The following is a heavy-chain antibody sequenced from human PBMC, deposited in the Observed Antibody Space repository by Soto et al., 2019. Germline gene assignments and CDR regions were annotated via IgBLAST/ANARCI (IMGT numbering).Heavy chain of an antibody. J-gene: IGHJ4*02. CDR3: ARVARHTDYDILTGYSEIRFEY. CDR2: IYHSGRT. V-gene: IGHV4-4*02. D-gene: IGHD3-9*01. CDR1: GGSISSSNW. Sequence: ASETLSLTCAVSGGSISSSNWWSWVRQPPGKGLEWIGEIYHSGRTNYNPSLKSRVTISVDKSKNQFSLKLSSVTAADTAVYYFARVARHTDYDILTGYSEIRFEYWGQGTLVTVSS.